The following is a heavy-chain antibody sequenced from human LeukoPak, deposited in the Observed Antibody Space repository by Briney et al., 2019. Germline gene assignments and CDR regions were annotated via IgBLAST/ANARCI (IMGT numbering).Heavy chain of an antibody. Sequence: ASVKVSCKASGYTFTSYDINWVRQATGQGLEWMGWINPNSGGTNYAQKFQGRVTMTRDTSISTAYMELSRLRSDDTAVYYCAKDRVASLDYWGQGTLVTVSS. CDR3: AKDRVASLDY. CDR1: GYTFTSYD. J-gene: IGHJ4*02. CDR2: INPNSGGT. D-gene: IGHD5-12*01. V-gene: IGHV1-2*02.